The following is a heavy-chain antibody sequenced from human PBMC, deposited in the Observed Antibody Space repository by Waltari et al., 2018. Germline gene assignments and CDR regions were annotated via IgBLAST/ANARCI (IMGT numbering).Heavy chain of an antibody. J-gene: IGHJ6*02. D-gene: IGHD6-13*01. Sequence: EVQLVQSGAEVKKPGESLKISCKGSGYSFTSYWIGWVRQMPGKGLEWMGIIYPGDSDTRYSPSFQGQVTISADKSISTAYLQWSSLKASDTAMYYCARCTSSSWYYYYYGMDVWAQGTTVTVSS. CDR2: IYPGDSDT. V-gene: IGHV5-51*01. CDR3: ARCTSSSWYYYYYGMDV. CDR1: GYSFTSYW.